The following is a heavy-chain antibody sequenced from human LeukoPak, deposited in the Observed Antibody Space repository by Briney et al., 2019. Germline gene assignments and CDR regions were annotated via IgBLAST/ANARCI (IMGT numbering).Heavy chain of an antibody. V-gene: IGHV3-21*01. J-gene: IGHJ4*02. CDR3: ARVVSTAMVSAY. Sequence: GGSLRLSCAASGFTFSSYSMNWVRQAPGKGLEWVSSISSSSSYIYYVDSVKGRFTISRDNAKNPLYLQMNSLRAEDPAVYYCARVVSTAMVSAYWGQGTLVTVSS. CDR2: ISSSSSYI. CDR1: GFTFSSYS. D-gene: IGHD5-18*01.